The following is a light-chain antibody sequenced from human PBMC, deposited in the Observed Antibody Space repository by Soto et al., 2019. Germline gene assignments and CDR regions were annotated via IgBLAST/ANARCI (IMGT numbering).Light chain of an antibody. CDR2: EDN. CDR1: SASIASNY. V-gene: IGLV6-57*04. Sequence: NFMLTQPHSVSESPGKTVTISCTRSSASIASNYVQWYQQRPGSAPTTVIYEDNQRPSGVPDRFSGSIDSSSNSASLTIYGLKTEDEADYYCQSYDSSSVVFGGGTKLTVL. J-gene: IGLJ2*01. CDR3: QSYDSSSVV.